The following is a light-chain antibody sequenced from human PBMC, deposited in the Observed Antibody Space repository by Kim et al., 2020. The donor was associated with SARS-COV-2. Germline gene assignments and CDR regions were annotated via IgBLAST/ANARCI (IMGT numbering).Light chain of an antibody. CDR3: QQYGSSPYT. CDR2: GAS. CDR1: QSVSSSY. Sequence: LSPGERAHLTFRASQSVSSSYLAWYKQNPGKAHRLLIYGASSRATGIPDRFSGSGSETDFTLTISRLKPEDFAVYYCQQYGSSPYTFGQGTKLEIK. J-gene: IGKJ2*01. V-gene: IGKV3-20*01.